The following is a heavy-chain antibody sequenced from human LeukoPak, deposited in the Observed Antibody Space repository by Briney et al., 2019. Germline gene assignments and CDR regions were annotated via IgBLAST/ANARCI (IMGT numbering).Heavy chain of an antibody. CDR1: GFTFSSYR. CDR3: ARLEETSVYNRVDS. V-gene: IGHV3-21*01. J-gene: IGHJ4*02. CDR2: ISSSSTYI. D-gene: IGHD3-22*01. Sequence: GGSPRLSCAASGFTFSSYRMNWVRQAPGEGLEWVSSISSSSTYIYYADSVKGRFTISRDNAENSLYLQMNSLRAEDTAVYYCARLEETSVYNRVDSWGQGTLVTVSS.